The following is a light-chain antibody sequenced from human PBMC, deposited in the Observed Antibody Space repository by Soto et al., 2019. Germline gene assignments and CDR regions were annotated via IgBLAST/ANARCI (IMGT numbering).Light chain of an antibody. CDR3: QQYNSYPWT. V-gene: IGKV1-16*01. CDR2: AAS. Sequence: DIQMTQSPSSLSASVGDRVTITCRASQSISSYLNWYQQKRGKAPKXLIYAASSLQSGVPSRFSGSGAGTEFTLTISSLQPDDFATDYCQQYNSYPWTFGQGTKVDIK. CDR1: QSISSY. J-gene: IGKJ1*01.